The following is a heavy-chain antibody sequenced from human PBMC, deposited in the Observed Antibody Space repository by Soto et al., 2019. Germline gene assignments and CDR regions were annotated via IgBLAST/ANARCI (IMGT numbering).Heavy chain of an antibody. D-gene: IGHD4-4*01. CDR1: GSTFRHYP. Sequence: GRPMGISCAPWGSTFRHYPTHCVRQAPSKATHCVGTRWCQANTYYYQDSIKGRFAASRNNSKNTVFLQMNTLRAEDTATYYCARDRGYGGNYVFDLWGLGTLVTISS. CDR2: RWCQANTY. J-gene: IGHJ4*02. CDR3: ARDRGYGGNYVFDL. V-gene: IGHV3-33*01.